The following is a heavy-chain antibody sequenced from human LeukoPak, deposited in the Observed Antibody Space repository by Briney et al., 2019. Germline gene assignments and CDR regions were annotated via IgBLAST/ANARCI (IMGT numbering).Heavy chain of an antibody. CDR3: ARVSAAAGRGFDY. V-gene: IGHV4-59*01. J-gene: IGHJ4*02. CDR1: GGSISSYY. Sequence: SETLSLTSTVSGGSISSYYWSWIRQPPGKGLEWIGYIYYSGSTNYSPSLKSRVTISVDTSKNQFSLKLSSVTAADTAVYYCARVSAAAGRGFDYWGQGTLVTVSS. CDR2: IYYSGST. D-gene: IGHD6-13*01.